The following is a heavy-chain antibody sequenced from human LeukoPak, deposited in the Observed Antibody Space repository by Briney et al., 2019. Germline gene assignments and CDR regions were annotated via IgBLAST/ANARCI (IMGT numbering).Heavy chain of an antibody. CDR2: IYYSGST. Sequence: PSETLSLTCAVYGGSFSGYYWSWIRQHPGKGLEWIGYIYYSGSTYYNPSLESRVTISVDTSKNQFSLKLSSVTAADTAVYYCARAVGSSSSVAFDYWGQGTLVTVSS. CDR3: ARAVGSSSSVAFDY. D-gene: IGHD6-6*01. J-gene: IGHJ4*02. CDR1: GGSFSGYY. V-gene: IGHV4-31*11.